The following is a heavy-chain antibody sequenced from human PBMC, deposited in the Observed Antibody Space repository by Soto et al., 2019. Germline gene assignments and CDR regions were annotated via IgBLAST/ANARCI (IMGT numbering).Heavy chain of an antibody. V-gene: IGHV1-69*13. Sequence: SVKVSCKASGGTFSSYAISWVRQAPGQGLEWMGGIIPIFGTANYAQKFQGRVTITADESTSTAYMELSSLRSEDTAVYYCASLAARPPYYYYGMDVWGQGTTVTVSS. CDR2: IIPIFGTA. D-gene: IGHD6-6*01. J-gene: IGHJ6*02. CDR3: ASLAARPPYYYYGMDV. CDR1: GGTFSSYA.